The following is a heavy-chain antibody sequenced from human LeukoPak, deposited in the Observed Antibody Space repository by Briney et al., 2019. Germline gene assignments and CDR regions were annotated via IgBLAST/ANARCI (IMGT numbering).Heavy chain of an antibody. CDR1: GIALSNYG. V-gene: IGHV3-23*01. J-gene: IGHJ4*02. D-gene: IGHD3-10*01. CDR2: ISDSGGRT. CDR3: AKRGIVIRAVIIIGFHKEAYYFDY. Sequence: PGGSLRLSCAVSGIALSNYGMSWVRQAPGKGLEWVAGISDSGGRTNYADSVKGRFIISRDTSKNTVYLQMNSLRVEDTAVYFCAKRGIVIRAVIIIGFHKEAYYFDYWGQGILVTVSS.